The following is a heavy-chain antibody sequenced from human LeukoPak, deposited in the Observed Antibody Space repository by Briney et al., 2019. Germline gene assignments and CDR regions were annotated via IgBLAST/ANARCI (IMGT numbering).Heavy chain of an antibody. CDR3: ATWVQGSYGHNWFDP. CDR2: MDPNSGNT. CDR1: GYTFTSYD. J-gene: IGHJ5*02. Sequence: GASVKVSCKASGYTFTSYDINWVRQATGQGLEWMGWMDPNSGNTGYAQKFQGRVTMTRNTSISTAYMELSSLRSEDTAVYYCATWVQGSYGHNWFDPWGQGTLVTVSS. D-gene: IGHD5-18*01. V-gene: IGHV1-8*01.